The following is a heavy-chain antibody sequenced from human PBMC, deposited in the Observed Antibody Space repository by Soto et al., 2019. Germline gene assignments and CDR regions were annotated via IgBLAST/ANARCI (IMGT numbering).Heavy chain of an antibody. Sequence: QLQLRESGPGLVKPSETLSLTCTVSGGSISGGVGGLYYWSWIRQPPGKGLEWIGYIYDSGSTYYXRSXXXXXXXXXXXXXXXXXXXXXXXXXXXXXXYYCAREVIPLXTEWYFDLWGRGTLVXVSS. D-gene: IGHD3-10*01. CDR1: GGSISGGVGGLYY. CDR3: AREVIPLXTEWYFDL. V-gene: IGHV4-30-4*01. J-gene: IGHJ2*01. CDR2: IYDSGST.